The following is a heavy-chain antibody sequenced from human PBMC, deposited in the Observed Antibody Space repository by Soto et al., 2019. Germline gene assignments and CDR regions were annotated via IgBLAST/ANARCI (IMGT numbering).Heavy chain of an antibody. CDR1: GYTFTSYA. D-gene: IGHD6-13*01. J-gene: IGHJ5*02. Sequence: QVQLVQSGAEVKKPGASVKVSCKASGYTFTSYAMHWVRQAPGQRLEWMGWINAGNGNTKYSQKFQGRVTITRDTSASTASMELSSLRSEDTAVYYCARDPSIAAAGNWFDPWGQGTLVTVSS. CDR2: INAGNGNT. CDR3: ARDPSIAAAGNWFDP. V-gene: IGHV1-3*01.